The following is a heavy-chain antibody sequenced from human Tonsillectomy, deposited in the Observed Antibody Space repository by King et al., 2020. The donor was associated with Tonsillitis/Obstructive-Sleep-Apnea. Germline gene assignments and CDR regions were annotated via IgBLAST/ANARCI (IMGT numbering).Heavy chain of an antibody. CDR3: ARQFGYSQGHYFYFDS. D-gene: IGHD5-18*01. CDR2: FSYTGTT. CDR1: GGSISSTNYY. J-gene: IGHJ4*02. Sequence: QVQLQESGPGLVKPSETLSLTCNVSGGSISSTNYYWGWVRQPPGKGLEWIGSFSYTGTTYYNPSLKSRVTGSVDTSKNHFSLKLSSVTAADTAVYYCARQFGYSQGHYFYFDSWGQGSLVTVSS. V-gene: IGHV4-39*01.